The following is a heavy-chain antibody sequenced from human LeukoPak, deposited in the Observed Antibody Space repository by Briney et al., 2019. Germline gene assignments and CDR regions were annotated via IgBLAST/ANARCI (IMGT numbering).Heavy chain of an antibody. CDR1: GGSINGYY. CDR2: IYTSGST. D-gene: IGHD3-10*01. V-gene: IGHV4-4*07. CDR3: GRLAGDGFDI. Sequence: SETLSLICTVSGGSINGYYYYWIRQTAGKALEWIGRIYTSGSTNYNPSLKSRVTMSVDTSKNQFSLKLTSVTAADTAVYYCGRLAGDGFDIWGQGTMVTVSS. J-gene: IGHJ3*02.